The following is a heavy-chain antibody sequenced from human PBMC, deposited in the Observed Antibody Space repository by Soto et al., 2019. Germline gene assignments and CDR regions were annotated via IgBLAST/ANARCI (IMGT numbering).Heavy chain of an antibody. CDR3: ASEGSSRWGMDV. V-gene: IGHV6-1*01. CDR1: GDSVSSNSAA. Sequence: SQTLSLTCAISGDSVSSNSAAWNWIRQSPSRGLEWLGRTYYRSKWYNDYAVSVKGRITINPDTSKNQFSLQLNSVTPEETAVYYCASEGSSRWGMDVWGQGTTVTVSS. D-gene: IGHD6-6*01. J-gene: IGHJ6*02. CDR2: TYYRSKWYN.